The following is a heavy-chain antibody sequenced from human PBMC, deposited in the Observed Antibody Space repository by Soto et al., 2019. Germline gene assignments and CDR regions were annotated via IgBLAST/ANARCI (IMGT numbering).Heavy chain of an antibody. CDR3: ARHNCGGDCYTYSYYYRMDV. CDR2: IYPGDSDT. Sequence: GESLKISCKGSGYSFTSYWIGWVRQMPGKGLEWMGIIYPGDSDTRYSPSFQGQVTISADKSISTAYLQWSSLKASDTAMYYCARHNCGGDCYTYSYYYRMDVWGQGTTVTVSS. V-gene: IGHV5-51*01. J-gene: IGHJ6*02. CDR1: GYSFTSYW. D-gene: IGHD2-21*02.